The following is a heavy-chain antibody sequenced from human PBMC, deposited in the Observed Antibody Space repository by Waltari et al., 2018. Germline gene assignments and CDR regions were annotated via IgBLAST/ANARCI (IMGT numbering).Heavy chain of an antibody. D-gene: IGHD2-2*01. Sequence: QVQLQESGPGLVKPSQTLSLTCTVSGGSISRGSYYWSWIRQPAGKGLEWIGRIYTSGSTNYNPSLKSRVTISVDTSKNQFSLKLSSVTAADTAVYYCARRRIVPAAKGAFDIWGQGTMVTVSS. CDR3: ARRRIVPAAKGAFDI. CDR1: GGSISRGSYY. J-gene: IGHJ3*02. V-gene: IGHV4-61*02. CDR2: IYTSGST.